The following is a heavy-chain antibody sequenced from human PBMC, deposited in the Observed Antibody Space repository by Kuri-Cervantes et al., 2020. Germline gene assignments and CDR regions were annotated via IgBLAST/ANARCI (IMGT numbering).Heavy chain of an antibody. CDR2: IYSGGST. J-gene: IGHJ6*02. CDR3: ARSPNDYGDYYYYCGMDV. V-gene: IGHV3-66*02. CDR1: GFTVSSNY. Sequence: GESLKISCAASGFTVSSNYMSWVRQAPGKGLEWVSVIYSGGSTYYADSVKGRFTISRDNSKNTLYLQMNSLRAEDTAVYYCARSPNDYGDYYYYCGMDVWGQGTTVTVSS. D-gene: IGHD4-17*01.